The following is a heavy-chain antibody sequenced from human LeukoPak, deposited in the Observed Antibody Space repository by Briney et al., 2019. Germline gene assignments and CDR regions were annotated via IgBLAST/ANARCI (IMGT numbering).Heavy chain of an antibody. J-gene: IGHJ4*02. V-gene: IGHV3-21*01. CDR2: ISSSSSYI. CDR3: ARDSSSGWFFDY. CDR1: GFTVSSNY. Sequence: GGSLRLSCAASGFTVSSNYMSWVRQAPGKGLEWVSSISSSSSYIYYADSVKGRFTISRDNAKNSLYLQMNSLRAEDTAVYYCARDSSSGWFFDYWGQGTLVTVSS. D-gene: IGHD6-19*01.